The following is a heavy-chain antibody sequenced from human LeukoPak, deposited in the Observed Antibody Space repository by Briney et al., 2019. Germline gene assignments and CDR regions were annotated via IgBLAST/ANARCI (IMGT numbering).Heavy chain of an antibody. Sequence: GGSLRLSCAASGFIFSRYVMSWVRQAPGKGLEWVSAIGGSGGSTYYADSVKGRFTISRDNAKNSLYLQMNSLRAEDTALYYCAKDFHRLGEFDAFDIWGQGTMVTVSS. CDR1: GFIFSRYV. V-gene: IGHV3-23*01. CDR3: AKDFHRLGEFDAFDI. D-gene: IGHD3-16*01. J-gene: IGHJ3*02. CDR2: IGGSGGST.